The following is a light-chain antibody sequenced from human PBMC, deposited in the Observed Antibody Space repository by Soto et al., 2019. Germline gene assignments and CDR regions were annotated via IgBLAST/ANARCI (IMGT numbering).Light chain of an antibody. CDR2: SNN. CDR3: AAWDDSLSGL. Sequence: QSVLTQPPSASGTPGQRVTISCSGTGSNIGSNYVYWYQQLPGAAPKLLIYSNNQRPSGVPDRFSGSKSGTSASLAISGLRSEDEADYYCAAWDDSLSGLFGGGTKLTVL. V-gene: IGLV1-47*01. J-gene: IGLJ2*01. CDR1: GSNIGSNY.